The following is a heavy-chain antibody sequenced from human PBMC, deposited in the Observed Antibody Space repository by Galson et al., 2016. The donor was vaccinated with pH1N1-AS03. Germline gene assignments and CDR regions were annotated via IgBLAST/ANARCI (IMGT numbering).Heavy chain of an antibody. J-gene: IGHJ6*02. Sequence: GLEWMGGIIGIFGTTNYAQKFQGRVTITADKSTSTAYMELRSLRSDDTAVYYCARAMVPTTYYGMDVWGQGTTVTVSS. CDR2: IIGIFGTT. D-gene: IGHD4/OR15-4a*01. V-gene: IGHV1-69*06. CDR3: ARAMVPTTYYGMDV.